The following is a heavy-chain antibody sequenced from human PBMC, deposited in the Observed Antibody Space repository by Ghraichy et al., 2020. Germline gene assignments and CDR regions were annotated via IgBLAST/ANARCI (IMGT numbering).Heavy chain of an antibody. CDR1: GNNFRSYG. CDR2: ISVHNGNI. V-gene: IGHV1-18*01. D-gene: IGHD3-22*01. CDR3: ARDWYDRSGYYCDK. J-gene: IGHJ4*02. Sequence: ASVKVSCKASGNNFRSYGITWVLQAPVQGLKWEEWISVHNGNIKYAESLQGRVTLTTDTSTRTAHLELRSLRADDTAVYFCARDWYDRSGYYCDKWGQGTPVTVSS.